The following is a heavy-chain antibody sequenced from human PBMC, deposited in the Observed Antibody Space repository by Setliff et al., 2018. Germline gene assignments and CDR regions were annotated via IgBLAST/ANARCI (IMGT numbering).Heavy chain of an antibody. J-gene: IGHJ3*02. D-gene: IGHD6-13*01. V-gene: IGHV3-66*01. CDR2: IYSGGST. CDR3: ARERIAAAGGDAFDI. Sequence: PGESLKISCAASGFTVSSNYMSWVRQAPGKGLEWVSVIYSGGSTYYADSVKGRFTISRDNSKNTLYLQMNSLRAEDTAVYYCARERIAAAGGDAFDIWGQGTMVTVSS. CDR1: GFTVSSNY.